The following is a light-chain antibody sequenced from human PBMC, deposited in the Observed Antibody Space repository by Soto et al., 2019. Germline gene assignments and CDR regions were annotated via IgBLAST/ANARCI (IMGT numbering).Light chain of an antibody. CDR2: EVS. CDR1: SSDVGGYDY. V-gene: IGLV2-8*01. J-gene: IGLJ2*01. CDR3: SSFAGNNNLL. Sequence: QSALTQPPSASGSPGQSVTISCTGTSSDVGGYDYVSWYQQHPGKAPKLMISEVSKRLSGVPDRFSGSKSGNTASLTVSGLQAEDEADYYCSSFAGNNNLLFGGGTKLTVL.